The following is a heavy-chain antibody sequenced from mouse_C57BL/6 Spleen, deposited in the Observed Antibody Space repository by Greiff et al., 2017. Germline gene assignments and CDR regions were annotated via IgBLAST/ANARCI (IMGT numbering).Heavy chain of an antibody. CDR3: ARAYSNSWFAY. D-gene: IGHD2-5*01. CDR2: IITLACSI. CDR1: GFTFSDYG. Sequence: EVNLVESGGGLVQPGGSLKLSCAASGFTFSDYGMAWVRQAPRKGPEWVAFIITLACSIYYEDTVTGRFTISRENAKNTLYLEMSSLRSEDTAMDYCARAYSNSWFAYWGQGTLVTVSA. J-gene: IGHJ3*01. V-gene: IGHV5-15*01.